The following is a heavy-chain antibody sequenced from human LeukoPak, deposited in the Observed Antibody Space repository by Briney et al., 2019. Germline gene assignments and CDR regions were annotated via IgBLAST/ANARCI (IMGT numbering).Heavy chain of an antibody. CDR1: GFTFTSSA. V-gene: IGHV1-58*02. J-gene: IGHJ4*02. CDR3: AATTWLGKAPIDY. Sequence: GASVKVSCKASGFTFTSSAMQWVRQARGQRLEWIGWIVVGSGNTNYAQKFQERVAITRDMSTSTAYMELSSLRSEDTAVYYCAATTWLGKAPIDYWGQGTLVTVSS. CDR2: IVVGSGNT. D-gene: IGHD3-10*01.